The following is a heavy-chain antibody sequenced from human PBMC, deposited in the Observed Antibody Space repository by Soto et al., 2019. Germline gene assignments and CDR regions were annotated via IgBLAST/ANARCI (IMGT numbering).Heavy chain of an antibody. CDR1: GYTFTGYY. Sequence: ASVKVSCKASGYTFTGYYMHWVRQAPGQGLEWMGWINPNSGGTNYAQKFQGRVTMTRDTSISTAYMELSRLRSDDTAVYYCARDWVYSSSWVYYYYGMDVWGQGTTVTVSS. CDR3: ARDWVYSSSWVYYYYGMDV. D-gene: IGHD6-13*01. J-gene: IGHJ6*02. V-gene: IGHV1-2*02. CDR2: INPNSGGT.